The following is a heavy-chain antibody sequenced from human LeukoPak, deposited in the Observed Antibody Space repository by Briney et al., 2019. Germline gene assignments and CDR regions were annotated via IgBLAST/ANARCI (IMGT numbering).Heavy chain of an antibody. J-gene: IGHJ5*01. CDR3: TSPQGGVGQFVS. D-gene: IGHD3-16*01. CDR2: IRSEPKNHTT. V-gene: IGHV3-73*01. Sequence: GGSLRLSCVGSGFIFRESAIHWVRQASGRGLEWVGRIRSEPKNHTTSYGESVKDRFVIYRDDLTNTVYLQMTSLKTEDTAVNYCTSPQGGVGQFVSWGQGTLVTVAP. CDR1: GFIFRESA.